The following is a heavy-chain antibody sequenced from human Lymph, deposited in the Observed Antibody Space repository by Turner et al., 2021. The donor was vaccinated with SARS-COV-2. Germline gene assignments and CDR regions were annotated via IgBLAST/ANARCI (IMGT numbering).Heavy chain of an antibody. Sequence: QVQIQQCGAGLLTPSETLSLACEVDGGSFSGYYWVWIRLPPGKGLEWIGEINHTGSTNYNPSLKSRVTISVDTSKNQFSLKLSSVNAAESAVYYCARVWVRWWYFDLWGRGTLVTVSS. D-gene: IGHD7-27*01. V-gene: IGHV4-34*01. J-gene: IGHJ2*01. CDR2: INHTGST. CDR1: GGSFSGYY. CDR3: ARVWVRWWYFDL.